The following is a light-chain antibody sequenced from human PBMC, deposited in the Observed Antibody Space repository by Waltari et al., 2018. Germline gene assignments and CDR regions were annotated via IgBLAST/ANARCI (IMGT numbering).Light chain of an antibody. CDR2: DDN. CDR1: SSDVGNYNL. CDR3: CSYAGSYTWV. V-gene: IGLV2-23*01. Sequence: QSALTQPASVSGSPGQSITISCTGTSSDVGNYNLVSCYQQYPGKAPQVMIYDDNRRPSGVSDRFSGSKSGNTASLTISGVQAEDEADYYCCSYAGSYTWVFGGGTKLTVL. J-gene: IGLJ3*02.